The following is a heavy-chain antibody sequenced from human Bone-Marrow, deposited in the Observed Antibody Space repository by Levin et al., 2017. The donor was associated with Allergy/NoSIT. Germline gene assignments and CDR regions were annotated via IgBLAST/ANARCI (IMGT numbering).Heavy chain of an antibody. CDR2: IFSAGGT. V-gene: IGHV3-53*01. CDR3: ARDKDTVTPGFHYCYVMDV. CDR1: GFTVSSNY. J-gene: IGHJ6*04. Sequence: GGSLRLSCAASGFTVSSNYMSWVRQAPGKGLEWVSVIFSAGGTFYADSVKGRFTISRDNSKNTMYLQMNSLRAEDTAVYSCARDKDTVTPGFHYCYVMDVWGRGTTVTVSS. D-gene: IGHD4-17*01.